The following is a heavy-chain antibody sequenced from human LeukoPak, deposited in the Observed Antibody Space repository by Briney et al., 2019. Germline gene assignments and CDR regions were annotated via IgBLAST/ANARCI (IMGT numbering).Heavy chain of an antibody. Sequence: SETLSLTCAVYGGSFSGYYWSWIRQPPGKGLEWIGEINLSGSTNYNPSLKSRVTISVDTSKNQFSLKLSSVTAADTAVYYCARGGYDFWSGYFHLFDYWGQGTLVTVSS. CDR1: GGSFSGYY. CDR3: ARGGYDFWSGYFHLFDY. V-gene: IGHV4-34*01. J-gene: IGHJ4*02. CDR2: INLSGST. D-gene: IGHD3-3*01.